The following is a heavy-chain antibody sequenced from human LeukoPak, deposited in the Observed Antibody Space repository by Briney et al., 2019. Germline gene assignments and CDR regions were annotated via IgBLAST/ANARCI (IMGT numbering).Heavy chain of an antibody. V-gene: IGHV1-8*01. CDR2: MNPNSGNT. Sequence: GASVKVSCKASGYTFTSYGINWVRQATGQGLEWMGWMNPNSGNTGYAQKFQGRVTMTRNTSISTAYMELSSLRSEDTAVYYCARARYGYCSSTSCSPKIAFDPWGQGTLVTVSS. J-gene: IGHJ5*02. CDR3: ARARYGYCSSTSCSPKIAFDP. CDR1: GYTFTSYG. D-gene: IGHD2-2*01.